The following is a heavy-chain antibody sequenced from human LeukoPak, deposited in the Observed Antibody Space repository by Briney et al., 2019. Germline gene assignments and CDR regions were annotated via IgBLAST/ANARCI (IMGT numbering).Heavy chain of an antibody. V-gene: IGHV3-23*01. D-gene: IGHD5-12*01. CDR3: ARHRRSWLIDY. Sequence: GGSLRLSCAASGFTFNSYARSWVRQAPGERLQWVAGISDSGGNTYYADSVRGRFTISRHNSKNTLYLQMNSLRAEDTAVYYCARHRRSWLIDYWGQGPLVTVSS. CDR2: ISDSGGNT. CDR1: GFTFNSYA. J-gene: IGHJ4*02.